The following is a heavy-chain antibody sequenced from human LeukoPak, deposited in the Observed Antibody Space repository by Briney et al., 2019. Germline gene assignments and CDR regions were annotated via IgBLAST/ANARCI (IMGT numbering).Heavy chain of an antibody. V-gene: IGHV3-23*01. CDR1: GFTFSDYA. CDR3: AKAELGVDTFFDY. D-gene: IGHD3-3*01. CDR2: LSGSGAGT. Sequence: GGSLRLSCAASGFTFSDYALGWVRQAPGRGLEWVATLSGSGAGTYYSDSVQGRFTISRDNSKRTLFLQMNCLRAEDTAFYYCAKAELGVDTFFDYWGQGTLVTVSS. J-gene: IGHJ4*02.